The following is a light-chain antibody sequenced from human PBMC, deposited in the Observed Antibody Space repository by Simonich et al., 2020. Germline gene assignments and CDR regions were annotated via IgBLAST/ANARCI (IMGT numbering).Light chain of an antibody. J-gene: IGKJ2*01. V-gene: IGKV4-1*01. CDR2: WAS. CDR1: QSVLYSSNNKNY. Sequence: DIVMTQSPDSLAVSLGERAPINCKSSQSVLYSSNNKNYLAGYQQKPGQPPKLLIYWASTRESGVPDRFRGSGSGTDFTLTISSLQAEDVAVYYCQQYYSTPYTFGQGTKLEIK. CDR3: QQYYSTPYT.